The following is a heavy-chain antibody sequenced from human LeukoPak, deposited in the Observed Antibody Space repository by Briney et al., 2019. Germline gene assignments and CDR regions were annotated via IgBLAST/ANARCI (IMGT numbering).Heavy chain of an antibody. CDR1: GFTFSSYS. Sequence: PGGSLRLSCAASGFTFSSYSMNWVRQAPGKGLEWVSSISSSSSYIYYADSVKGRFTISRDNAENSLYLQMNSLRAEDTAVYYCARQRAIVVVPAAKGAFDTWGQGTMVTVSS. CDR3: ARQRAIVVVPAAKGAFDT. CDR2: ISSSSSYI. V-gene: IGHV3-21*01. J-gene: IGHJ3*02. D-gene: IGHD2-2*01.